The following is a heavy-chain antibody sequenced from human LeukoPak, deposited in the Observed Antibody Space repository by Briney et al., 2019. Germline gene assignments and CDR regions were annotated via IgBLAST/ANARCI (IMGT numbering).Heavy chain of an antibody. CDR3: ARHTAIVGATEGGREFDY. Sequence: RTGGSLRLSCAASGFTFSSYAMSWVRQAPGKGLEWVSVIYSGGSTYYADSVKGRFTISRDNSKNTLYLQMNSLRAEDTAVYYCARHTAIVGATEGGREFDYWGQGTLVTVSS. CDR2: IYSGGST. CDR1: GFTFSSYA. D-gene: IGHD1-26*01. J-gene: IGHJ4*02. V-gene: IGHV3-66*02.